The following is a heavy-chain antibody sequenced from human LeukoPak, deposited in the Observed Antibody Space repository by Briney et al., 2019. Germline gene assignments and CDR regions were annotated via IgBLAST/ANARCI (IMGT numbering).Heavy chain of an antibody. D-gene: IGHD6-13*01. CDR1: GFTFTSSA. CDR3: AVHPGYSSWTAHRGILDY. CDR2: IVVGSGHT. V-gene: IGHV1-58*01. Sequence: SVKVSCEASGFTFTSSAVQWVRQARGQRLEWIGWIVVGSGHTNYAQKFQERLTITRDMSTRTAYMELSSLRSDDTAVYYCAVHPGYSSWTAHRGILDYWGQGTLATVSS. J-gene: IGHJ4*02.